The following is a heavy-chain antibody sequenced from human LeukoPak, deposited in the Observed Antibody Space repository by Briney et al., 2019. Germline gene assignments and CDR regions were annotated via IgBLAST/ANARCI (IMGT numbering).Heavy chain of an antibody. Sequence: GGSLRLSCAASGFTFSSYAMSWVRQAPGKGLEWVSAISGSGGSTYYADSVKGRFTISRDNSKNTLYLQMNSLRAEDTAVYYCAKGEYYGSGEDYFDYWGQGTLVTVSS. CDR1: GFTFSSYA. CDR3: AKGEYYGSGEDYFDY. V-gene: IGHV3-23*01. J-gene: IGHJ4*02. D-gene: IGHD3-10*01. CDR2: ISGSGGST.